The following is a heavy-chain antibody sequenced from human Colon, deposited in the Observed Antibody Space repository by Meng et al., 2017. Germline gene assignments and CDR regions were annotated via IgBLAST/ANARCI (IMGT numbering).Heavy chain of an antibody. CDR2: INASDGRT. D-gene: IGHD6-13*01. J-gene: IGHJ4*02. Sequence: GESLKISCAAPGFTFSRYTMGWVRQAPGKGLEWVSDINASDGRTYCADSVKGRFTISRDNSKNTLYLQMNSLRVEDTAVYYCARAGGTSWYDYWGQGTLVTVSS. V-gene: IGHV3-23*01. CDR3: ARAGGTSWYDY. CDR1: GFTFSRYT.